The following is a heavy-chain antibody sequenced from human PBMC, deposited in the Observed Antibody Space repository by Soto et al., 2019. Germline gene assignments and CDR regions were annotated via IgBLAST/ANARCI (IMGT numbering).Heavy chain of an antibody. D-gene: IGHD3-22*01. CDR2: ISGSGGST. V-gene: IGHV3-23*01. CDR1: GFTFSSYA. J-gene: IGHJ4*02. CDR3: AKKGTYDSSGYFDY. Sequence: GGSLRLSCAASGFTFSSYAMSWVRQAPGKGLEWVSAISGSGGSTYYADSVKGRFTISRDNSKNTLYLQMNSLRAEGTAVYYCAKKGTYDSSGYFDYWGQGTLVPSPQ.